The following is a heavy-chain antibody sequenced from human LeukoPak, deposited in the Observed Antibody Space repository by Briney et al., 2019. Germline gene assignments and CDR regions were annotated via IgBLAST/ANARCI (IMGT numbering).Heavy chain of an antibody. CDR2: ISSTSGSTI. CDR3: ARRYCSSASCLLDY. Sequence: PGGSLRLSCAASGFPFSSYEKNWVRQAPGKGLEWVSYISSTSGSTIYYADSVKGRFTISRDNAKNSLYLQMNSLRAEDTAVYYCARRYCSSASCLLDYWGQGTLVTVSS. J-gene: IGHJ4*02. V-gene: IGHV3-48*03. D-gene: IGHD2-2*01. CDR1: GFPFSSYE.